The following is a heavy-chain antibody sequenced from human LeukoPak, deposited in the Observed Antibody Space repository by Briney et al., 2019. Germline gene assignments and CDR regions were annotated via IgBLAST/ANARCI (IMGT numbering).Heavy chain of an antibody. CDR2: IYCSGST. CDR1: GGSISSYY. J-gene: IGHJ5*02. Sequence: SETLSLTCTVSGGSISSYYWSWIRQPPGKGLEWIGYIYCSGSTNYNPSLKSRVTISVDTSKNQFSLKLSSVTAADTAVYYCARDAVYCSSTSCYTWFDPWGQGTLVTVSS. CDR3: ARDAVYCSSTSCYTWFDP. V-gene: IGHV4-59*01. D-gene: IGHD2-2*02.